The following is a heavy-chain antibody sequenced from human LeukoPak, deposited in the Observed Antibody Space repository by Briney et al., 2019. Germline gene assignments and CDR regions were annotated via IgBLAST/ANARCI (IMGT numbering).Heavy chain of an antibody. CDR3: AKDRWLALYYFDY. J-gene: IGHJ4*02. CDR1: GFTFSSYG. D-gene: IGHD6-19*01. V-gene: IGHV3-30*02. CDR2: IRYDGSNK. Sequence: PGGSLRLSCAASGFTFSSYGMHSVRQAPGKGLEWVAFIRYDGSNKYYADSVKGRFTISRDNSKSTLYLQMNSLRAEDTAVYYCAKDRWLALYYFDYWGQGTLVTVSS.